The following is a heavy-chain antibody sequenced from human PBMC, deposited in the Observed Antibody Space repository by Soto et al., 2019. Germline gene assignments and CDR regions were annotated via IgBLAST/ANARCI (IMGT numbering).Heavy chain of an antibody. J-gene: IGHJ4*02. Sequence: QVQLEESGGGLVKPGGSLRLSCAASGFTFSAVYMSWIRQAPNKGLEYISYISSSGTSANYADSVKGRFTISSDNAKNSLYLQMTSLRAEDTAVYYCARDRGAVTGQYFDYWGQGALVPVSS. V-gene: IGHV3-11*05. CDR1: GFTFSAVY. CDR2: ISSSGTSA. D-gene: IGHD6-19*01. CDR3: ARDRGAVTGQYFDY.